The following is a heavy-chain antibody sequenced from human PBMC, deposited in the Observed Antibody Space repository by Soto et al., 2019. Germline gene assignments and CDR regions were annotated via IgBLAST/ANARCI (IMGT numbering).Heavy chain of an antibody. D-gene: IGHD3-3*01. V-gene: IGHV3-74*01. J-gene: IGHJ6*02. CDR1: GFIFSSYW. Sequence: GGSLRLSCAASGFIFSSYWMHWVRQAPGKGLVWVPRINSDGSSTSYADSVKGRFTISRDNAKNTLYLQMNSLRAEDTAVYYCARFSSPYYDFWSGYYTGMDVWGQGTTVTVSS. CDR3: ARFSSPYYDFWSGYYTGMDV. CDR2: INSDGSST.